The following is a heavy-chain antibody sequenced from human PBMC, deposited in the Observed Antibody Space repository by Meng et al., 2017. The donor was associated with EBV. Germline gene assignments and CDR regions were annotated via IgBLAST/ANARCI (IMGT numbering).Heavy chain of an antibody. D-gene: IGHD2-21*01. CDR2: IHYSGST. V-gene: IGHV4-59*08. J-gene: IGHJ5*02. CDR3: ARVNSDCGGVMCYKGWFDP. CDR1: GDSISDYD. Sequence: VPRQGSAPGLGKPSETLSLTCTVSGDSISDYDWSWIRQPPGKGLEWIGYIHYSGSTYYNPSLKSRITISVDMSRNQFSLRLTSVTSADMAVYYCARVNSDCGGVMCYKGWFDPWGQGTLVTVSS.